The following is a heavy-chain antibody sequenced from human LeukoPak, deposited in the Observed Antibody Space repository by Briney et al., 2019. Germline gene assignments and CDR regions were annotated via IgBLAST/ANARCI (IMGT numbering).Heavy chain of an antibody. CDR1: GFTLSRYW. J-gene: IGHJ5*02. V-gene: IGHV3-74*01. CDR3: ASSSGGFNWFDP. CDR2: INSDGSST. D-gene: IGHD6-19*01. Sequence: GGSLRLSCAASGFTLSRYWMHWVRQAPGKGLLWASRINSDGSSTNYADSVKGRFTISRDNAKNTLYLQMNSLRVEDTAVYYCASSSGGFNWFDPWGQGTLVTVSS.